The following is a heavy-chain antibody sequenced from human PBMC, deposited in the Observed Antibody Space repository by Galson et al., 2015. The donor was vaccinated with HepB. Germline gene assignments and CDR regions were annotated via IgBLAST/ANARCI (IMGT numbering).Heavy chain of an antibody. CDR1: GLSLSTRATG. V-gene: IGHV2-5*02. CDR2: FYWAYNK. D-gene: IGHD2-8*01. CDR3: AHRRRSMSYAWLDP. Sequence: PALVQLTQTLTLTCPFSGLSLSTRATGVGWVRQPPGKALEWLAFFYWAYNKHYNPSLKNRLTITKDTSKNQVVLTMSNIEPVDTATYFCAHRRRSMSYAWLDPWGQGTLVTVSS. J-gene: IGHJ5*01.